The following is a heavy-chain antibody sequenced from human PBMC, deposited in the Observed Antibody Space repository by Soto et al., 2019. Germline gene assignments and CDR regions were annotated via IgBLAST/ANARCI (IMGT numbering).Heavy chain of an antibody. CDR1: GFTFRSYG. D-gene: IGHD3-10*01. CDR2: IGTAGDT. J-gene: IGHJ3*02. CDR3: ARAERAGGAFDI. V-gene: IGHV3-13*01. Sequence: GVSLRLCYTASGFTFRSYGMHWVSQATGKGLEWVSAIGTAGDTYYPGSVKGRFTISRENAKNSLYLQMNSLRAGDTAVYYCARAERAGGAFDIWGQGTMVTVS.